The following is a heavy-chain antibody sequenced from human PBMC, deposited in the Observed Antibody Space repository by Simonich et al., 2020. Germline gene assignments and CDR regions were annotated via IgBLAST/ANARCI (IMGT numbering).Heavy chain of an antibody. J-gene: IGHJ4*02. CDR3: ARGRGGMSRGYVDY. CDR2: MNPNRGNT. Sequence: QVQLVQSGAEVKKHGASVKVSCKASGYTFTGYDINWVRQATGQGLEWMGWMNPNRGNTGDAQKFQGRVTITRNTSISTADMELSSLRSEDTAVYYCARGRGGMSRGYVDYWGQGTLVTVSS. V-gene: IGHV1-8*03. D-gene: IGHD2-15*01. CDR1: GYTFTGYD.